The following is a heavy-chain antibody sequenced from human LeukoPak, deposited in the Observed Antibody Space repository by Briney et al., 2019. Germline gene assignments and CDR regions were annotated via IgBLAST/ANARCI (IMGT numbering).Heavy chain of an antibody. V-gene: IGHV3-66*02. CDR1: GFTVSSNY. Sequence: GRSLRLSCAASGFTVSSNYMSWVRQAPGKGLEWVSVIYSGGSTYYADSVKGPFTISREKYKNTLYLQMNSLRAEDTAVYYCARDKYCGGDCLDYWGQGTLVTVSS. CDR3: ARDKYCGGDCLDY. J-gene: IGHJ4*02. D-gene: IGHD2-21*01. CDR2: IYSGGST.